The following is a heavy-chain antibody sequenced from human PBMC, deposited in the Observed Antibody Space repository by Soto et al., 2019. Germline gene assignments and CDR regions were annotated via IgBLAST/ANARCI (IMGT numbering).Heavy chain of an antibody. D-gene: IGHD3-3*01. Sequence: SETLSLTCPVSGGSISTYYWSWIRQPPGKGLEWIGYIYYNGRTNYNPSLESRVTISLDTSKSQFSLKLSSVSAADTAVYYCARDGSGYDFWSGPYFFDYWGPGTLVTV. CDR2: IYYNGRT. CDR1: GGSISTYY. CDR3: ARDGSGYDFWSGPYFFDY. J-gene: IGHJ4*02. V-gene: IGHV4-59*01.